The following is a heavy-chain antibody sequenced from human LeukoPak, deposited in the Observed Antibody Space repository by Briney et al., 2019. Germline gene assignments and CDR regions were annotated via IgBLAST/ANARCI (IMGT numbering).Heavy chain of an antibody. Sequence: SETLSLTCIVSGGSISSSSNYWGWIRQPPGKGMEWLGSIYYSGSTYYNPSLKSRVTISVDTSKNQFSLKLSSVTAADTAVYYCARQGGFSFDYWGRGTLVTVSS. J-gene: IGHJ4*02. CDR2: IYYSGST. D-gene: IGHD2-15*01. V-gene: IGHV4-39*01. CDR3: ARQGGFSFDY. CDR1: GGSISSSSNY.